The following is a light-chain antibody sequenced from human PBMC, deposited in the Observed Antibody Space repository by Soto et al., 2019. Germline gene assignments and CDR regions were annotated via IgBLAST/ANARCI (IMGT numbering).Light chain of an antibody. J-gene: IGKJ5*01. CDR3: QQYGYLIT. CDR2: GAS. Sequence: EIVLTQSPGTLSLAPGERATLSCRASQSVTSNYLAWYQQQPGQAPRLLISGASSRATGIPDRFSGSGSGTDFTLTISRLEPEDFAVYYCQQYGYLITFGQGTRLEIK. CDR1: QSVTSNY. V-gene: IGKV3-20*01.